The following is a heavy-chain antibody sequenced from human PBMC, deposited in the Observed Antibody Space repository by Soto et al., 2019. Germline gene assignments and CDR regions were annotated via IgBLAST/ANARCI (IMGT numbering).Heavy chain of an antibody. D-gene: IGHD3-10*01. Sequence: EVQLVESGGGLVQPGGSLRLSCAVSGFTVNNNYMSWVRQAPGKGLEWVSVIYSGGNTDYADSVRGRFTVSRDTSKNTLYLQMNSLRAEDTAIYYCTRGSSYYGSGRGVLDYWGRGTLVTVSS. CDR3: TRGSSYYGSGRGVLDY. CDR1: GFTVNNNY. J-gene: IGHJ4*02. CDR2: IYSGGNT. V-gene: IGHV3-66*01.